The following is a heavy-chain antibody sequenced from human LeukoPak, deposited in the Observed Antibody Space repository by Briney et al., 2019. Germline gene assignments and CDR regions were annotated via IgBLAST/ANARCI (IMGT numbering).Heavy chain of an antibody. V-gene: IGHV4-59*12. J-gene: IGHJ3*02. D-gene: IGHD3-16*02. Sequence: SETLSLTCTVSDDSISDYYRGWIRQPPGKGLEWTGYFYNSGRSTYNPSLKSRVTIPVDTSKNQFSLKLSSVTAADTAVYYCARSRRLGELSLRLPLQHDAFDIWGQGTMVTVSS. CDR2: FYNSGRS. CDR1: DDSISDYY. CDR3: ARSRRLGELSLRLPLQHDAFDI.